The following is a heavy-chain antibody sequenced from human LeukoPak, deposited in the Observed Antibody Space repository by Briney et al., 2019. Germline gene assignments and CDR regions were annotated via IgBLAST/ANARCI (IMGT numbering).Heavy chain of an antibody. CDR3: ARDPLPVAGTYYYYYMDV. Sequence: ASVKVSCKASGYTFTNYAMHWVRQAPGQRLEWMGWINTGNGHTKYSQEFQGRVTITRDTSASTAYMDLSSLRSEDMAVYYCARDPLPVAGTYYYYYMDVWGKGTTVTVSS. CDR1: GYTFTNYA. D-gene: IGHD6-19*01. CDR2: INTGNGHT. J-gene: IGHJ6*03. V-gene: IGHV1-3*03.